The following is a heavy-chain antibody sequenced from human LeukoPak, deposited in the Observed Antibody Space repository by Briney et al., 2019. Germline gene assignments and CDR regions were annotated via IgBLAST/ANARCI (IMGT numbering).Heavy chain of an antibody. V-gene: IGHV1-8*01. J-gene: IGHJ4*02. CDR3: ARDRVSVLRHTVFDY. D-gene: IGHD2/OR15-2a*01. Sequence: GASVKVSCKASGYPFTNYDINWVRQATGQGLEWMGWMNPHSGNTGYAQKFQGRVTMTTDTSTSTAYMELRSLRSDDTAVYYCARDRVSVLRHTVFDYWGQGTLVTVSS. CDR2: MNPHSGNT. CDR1: GYPFTNYD.